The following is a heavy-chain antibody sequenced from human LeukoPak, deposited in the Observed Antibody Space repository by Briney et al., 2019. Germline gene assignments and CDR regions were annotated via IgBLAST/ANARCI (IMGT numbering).Heavy chain of an antibody. CDR3: ARDLNVVVVAAKGSFDY. J-gene: IGHJ4*02. Sequence: ASVKVSCKASGYTFTGYYMHWVRQAPGQGLEWRGWINPNSGGTNYAQKFQGRVTMTRDTSISTAYMELSRLRSDDTAVYYCARDLNVVVVAAKGSFDYWGQGTLVTVSS. CDR2: INPNSGGT. D-gene: IGHD2-15*01. V-gene: IGHV1-2*02. CDR1: GYTFTGYY.